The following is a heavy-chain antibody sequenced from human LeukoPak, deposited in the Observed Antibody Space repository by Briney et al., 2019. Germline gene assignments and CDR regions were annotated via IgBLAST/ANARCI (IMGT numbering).Heavy chain of an antibody. J-gene: IGHJ4*02. V-gene: IGHV4-59*08. CDR2: IYYSGST. CDR1: GGSISSHH. D-gene: IGHD3-22*01. CDR3: ARGKDSSGLN. Sequence: KPSETLSLTCTVSGGSISSHHWSWIRQPPGKGLEWIGYIYYSGSTNYNPSLKSRVTISVDTSKNQFSLKLSSVTAADTAVYYCARGKDSSGLNWGQGTLVTVSS.